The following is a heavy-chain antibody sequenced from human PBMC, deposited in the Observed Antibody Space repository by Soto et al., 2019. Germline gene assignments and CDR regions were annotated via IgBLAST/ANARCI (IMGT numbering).Heavy chain of an antibody. CDR2: IWYDGSTK. D-gene: IGHD3-16*01. CDR1: GFTFTSYG. Sequence: QVQLVESGGGVVQPGRSLRLSCAASGFTFTSYGFHWVRQAPGKGLEWVTVIWYDGSTKYYADSVTGRFTISRDNSENTVYLQMNSLRGEDTAVYYCARDRGSTRLDYWGQGTPVTVSS. V-gene: IGHV3-33*01. J-gene: IGHJ4*02. CDR3: ARDRGSTRLDY.